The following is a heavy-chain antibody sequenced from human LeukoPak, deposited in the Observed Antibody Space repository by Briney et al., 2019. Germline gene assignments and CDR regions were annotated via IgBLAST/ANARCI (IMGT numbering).Heavy chain of an antibody. V-gene: IGHV1-2*02. CDR3: ARANHYDSSGDYDY. D-gene: IGHD3-22*01. CDR1: GYTFTGYY. J-gene: IGHJ4*02. CDR2: INPNSGGT. Sequence: GASVKVSCKASGYTFTGYYMHWVRQAPGQGLEWMGWINPNSGGTNYAQKFQGRVTMTRDTSISTAYMELSRLRSEDTAVYYCARANHYDSSGDYDYWGQGTLVTVSS.